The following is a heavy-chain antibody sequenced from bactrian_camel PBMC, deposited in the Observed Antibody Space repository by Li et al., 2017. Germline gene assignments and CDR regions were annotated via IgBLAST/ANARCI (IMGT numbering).Heavy chain of an antibody. CDR2: IGSGGSK. Sequence: GGGSVQAGGSLRLSCAVSGYSSCTYRIMSWYRQAAGKEREFVSRIGSGGSKSYADSVKGRFTFAQDNAENANAVSLEMNSLKPEDTATYFCAARLVVLTQVRLLWPGDPGHRL. V-gene: IGHV3S53*01. CDR3: AARLVVLTQVRL. J-gene: IGHJ4*01. D-gene: IGHD2*01. CDR1: GYSSCTYR.